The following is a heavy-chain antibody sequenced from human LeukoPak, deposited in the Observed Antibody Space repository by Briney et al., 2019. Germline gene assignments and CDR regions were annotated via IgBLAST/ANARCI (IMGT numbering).Heavy chain of an antibody. V-gene: IGHV3-30-3*01. CDR3: ARDYGDYVGYFDY. CDR2: ISYDGSNK. D-gene: IGHD4-17*01. Sequence: GRSLRLSCAASGFTFSSYAMHWVRQAPGKGLEWVAVISYDGSNKYYADSVKGRFTISRDNSKNTLYLQMNSLRAEDTAVYYCARDYGDYVGYFDYWGLGTLVTVSS. CDR1: GFTFSSYA. J-gene: IGHJ4*02.